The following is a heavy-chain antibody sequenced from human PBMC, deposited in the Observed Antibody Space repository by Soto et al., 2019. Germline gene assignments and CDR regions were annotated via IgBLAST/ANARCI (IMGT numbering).Heavy chain of an antibody. CDR2: ISGSGGST. Sequence: PGGSLRLSCAASGFTFSSYAMSWVRQAPGKGLEWVSAISGSGGSTYYADSVKGRFTISRDNSKNTLYLQMNSLRAEDTAVYYCAKSRGPYYYDSSGYPDYWGQGTLVTVSS. J-gene: IGHJ4*02. D-gene: IGHD3-22*01. CDR1: GFTFSSYA. CDR3: AKSRGPYYYDSSGYPDY. V-gene: IGHV3-23*01.